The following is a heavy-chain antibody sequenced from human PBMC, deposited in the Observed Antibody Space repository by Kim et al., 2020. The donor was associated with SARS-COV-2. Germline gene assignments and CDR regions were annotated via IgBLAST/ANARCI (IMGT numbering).Heavy chain of an antibody. Sequence: ASVKVSCKGSGYIFTGYYVNWVRQAPGQGLEWMGSISAYDGDTHYAQKFRDRLTMTTDTSASTAYMELRSLTSDDAAVYYCARGIDYVEDGVYIHWYSDVWGRGTQVTVSS. CDR3: ARGIDYVEDGVYIHWYSDV. CDR1: GYIFTGYY. V-gene: IGHV1-18*01. CDR2: ISAYDGDT. J-gene: IGHJ2*01. D-gene: IGHD3-16*01.